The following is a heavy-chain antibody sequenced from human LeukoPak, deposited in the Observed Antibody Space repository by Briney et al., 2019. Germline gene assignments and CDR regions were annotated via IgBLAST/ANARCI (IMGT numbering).Heavy chain of an antibody. Sequence: SQTLSLTCTVSGGSISSGDYYWSWIRQPRGKGLEWIGYIYYSGSTYYNPSLKSRVTISVDTSKNQFSLKLSSVTAADTAVYYCARVLDDSSGYGAHYYYYYYMDVWGKGTTVTVSS. CDR3: ARVLDDSSGYGAHYYYYYYMDV. V-gene: IGHV4-30-4*08. CDR2: IYYSGST. CDR1: GGSISSGDYY. D-gene: IGHD3-22*01. J-gene: IGHJ6*03.